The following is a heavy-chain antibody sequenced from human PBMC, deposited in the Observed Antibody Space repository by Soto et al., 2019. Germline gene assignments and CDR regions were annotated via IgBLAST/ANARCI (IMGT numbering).Heavy chain of an antibody. CDR1: GFTFSDAW. J-gene: IGHJ4*02. CDR3: TRIWFGD. CDR2: IKSKTDGGTT. V-gene: IGHV3-15*01. Sequence: EVQLVESGGGLVKPGGSLRLSCAASGFTFSDAWMSWVRQAPGKGLEWVGRIKSKTDGGTTDYGAPVEGRFTISRDDSKNTLYLQMNSLKIEDTAVYYCTRIWFGDWGQGTLVTVSS. D-gene: IGHD3-10*01.